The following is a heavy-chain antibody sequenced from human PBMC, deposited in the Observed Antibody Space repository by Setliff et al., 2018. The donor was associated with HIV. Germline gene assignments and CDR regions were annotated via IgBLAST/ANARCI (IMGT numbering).Heavy chain of an antibody. Sequence: SETLSLTCIVSGVSTISSSSSYYWGWIRQPPGKGLEWIGYISHSGITYYNPSLKSRVTISVDTSKNHFSLRLSSVTAADTAVYYCARLSSAGLFDYWGRGTLVTVSS. CDR3: ARLSSAGLFDY. V-gene: IGHV4-39*02. CDR2: ISHSGIT. CDR1: GVSTISSSSSYY. D-gene: IGHD6-19*01. J-gene: IGHJ4*02.